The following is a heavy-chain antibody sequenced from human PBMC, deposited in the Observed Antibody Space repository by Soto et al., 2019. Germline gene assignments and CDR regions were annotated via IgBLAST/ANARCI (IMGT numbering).Heavy chain of an antibody. Sequence: QVQLVQSGAEVKKPGASVKASGKASGYTFTSYGITWVRQAPGQGLEWMGWISAYNGNTNYAQKLQGRVTMTTDTSTSTAYMELRSLRSDDTAVYYCARDRERTDPERFDYWGQGTLVTVSS. J-gene: IGHJ4*02. CDR1: GYTFTSYG. D-gene: IGHD1-1*01. CDR3: ARDRERTDPERFDY. CDR2: ISAYNGNT. V-gene: IGHV1-18*01.